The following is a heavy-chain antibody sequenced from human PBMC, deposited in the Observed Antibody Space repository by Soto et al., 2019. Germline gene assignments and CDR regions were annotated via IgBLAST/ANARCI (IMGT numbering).Heavy chain of an antibody. CDR3: ARGLPFSHYFDY. J-gene: IGHJ4*02. V-gene: IGHV4-34*01. CDR1: GGSFSGYY. CDR2: INHSGST. Sequence: TSETLSLTCAVYGGSFSGYYWSWIRQPPGKGLEWIGEINHSGSTNYNPSLKSRVTISVDTSKNQFSLKLSSVTAADTAVYYCARGLPFSHYFDYWGQGTLVTVSS.